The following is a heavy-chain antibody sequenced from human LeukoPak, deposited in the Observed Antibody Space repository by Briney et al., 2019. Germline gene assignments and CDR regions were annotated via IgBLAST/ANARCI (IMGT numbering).Heavy chain of an antibody. CDR3: AKDQSGWSGYATPGY. V-gene: IGHV3-30*18. J-gene: IGHJ4*02. CDR2: ISYDGSNK. D-gene: IGHD5-12*01. Sequence: GRSLRLSCAASGFTFSSYCMHWVRQAPGKGLEWVAVISYDGSNKYYADSVKGRFTISRDNSKNTLYLQMNSLRAEDTAIYYCAKDQSGWSGYATPGYWGQGTLVTVSS. CDR1: GFTFSSYC.